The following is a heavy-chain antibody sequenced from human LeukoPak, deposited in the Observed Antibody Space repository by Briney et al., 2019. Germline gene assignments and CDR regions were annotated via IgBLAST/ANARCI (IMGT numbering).Heavy chain of an antibody. CDR3: ARGATRYYYYYYMDV. D-gene: IGHD5-24*01. CDR1: GGSISSSY. J-gene: IGHJ6*03. Sequence: SETLSLTCTVSGGSISSSYWSWIRQPPGKGLEWIGYIYYSGSTNYNPSLKSRVTISVDTSKNQFSLKLSSVTAADTAVYYCARGATRYYYYYYMDVWGKGTTVTVSS. V-gene: IGHV4-59*01. CDR2: IYYSGST.